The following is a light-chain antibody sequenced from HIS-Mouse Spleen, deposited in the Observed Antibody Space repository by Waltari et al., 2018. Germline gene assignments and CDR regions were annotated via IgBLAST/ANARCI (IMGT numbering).Light chain of an antibody. Sequence: EIVLTQSPATLSLSPGERATLPCRASQSVSSYLAWYQQKPGQAPRLLIYDASNRATGIPARFSGSGSGTDFTLTISRLEPEDFAVYYCQQRSNWPPFTFGPGTKVDIK. V-gene: IGKV3-11*01. CDR3: QQRSNWPPFT. CDR1: QSVSSY. J-gene: IGKJ3*01. CDR2: DAS.